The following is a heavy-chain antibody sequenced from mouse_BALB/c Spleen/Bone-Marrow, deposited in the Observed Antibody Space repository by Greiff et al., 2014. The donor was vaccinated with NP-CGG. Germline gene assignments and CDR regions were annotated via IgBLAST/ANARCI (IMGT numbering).Heavy chain of an antibody. V-gene: IGHV14-3*02. J-gene: IGHJ3*01. CDR2: IDPANGNT. Sequence: VQLKESGAELVKPGASVKLSCTASGFNIKDTYMHWGKQRPEQGLEWIGRIDPANGNTKYDPKFQGKATITADTSSNTAYLQLSSLTSEDTAVYYCAPYYYGSSLFAYWGHGTLVTVSA. CDR3: APYYYGSSLFAY. D-gene: IGHD1-1*01. CDR1: GFNIKDTY.